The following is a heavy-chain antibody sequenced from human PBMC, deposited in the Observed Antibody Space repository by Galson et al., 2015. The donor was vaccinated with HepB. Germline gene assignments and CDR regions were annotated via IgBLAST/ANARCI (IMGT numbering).Heavy chain of an antibody. Sequence: SLRLSCAASGFTVSSNYMSWVRQAPGKGLEWASVIYSGGSTYYADSVKGRFTISRDNSKNTLYLQVNSLRAEDTAVYYCARDGGGWDSSAGYWGQGTLVTVSS. CDR2: IYSGGST. J-gene: IGHJ4*02. V-gene: IGHV3-66*01. CDR1: GFTVSSNY. D-gene: IGHD6-19*01. CDR3: ARDGGGWDSSAGY.